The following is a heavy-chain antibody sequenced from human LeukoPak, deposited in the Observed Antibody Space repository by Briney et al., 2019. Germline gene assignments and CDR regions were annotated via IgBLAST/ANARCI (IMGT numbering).Heavy chain of an antibody. CDR2: IIPIFGTA. J-gene: IGHJ3*02. V-gene: IGHV1-69*13. Sequence: GASVKVSCKASGGTFSSYAISWVRQAPGQGLEWMGGIIPIFGTANYAQKFQGRVTITADESTSTAYMELSSLRSEDTAVYYCARSQKDYYDPTAVDAFDIWGQGTMVTVSS. D-gene: IGHD3-22*01. CDR3: ARSQKDYYDPTAVDAFDI. CDR1: GGTFSSYA.